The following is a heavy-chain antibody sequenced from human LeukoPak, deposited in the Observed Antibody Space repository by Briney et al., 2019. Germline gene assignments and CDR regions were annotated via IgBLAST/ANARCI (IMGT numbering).Heavy chain of an antibody. V-gene: IGHV4-59*12. CDR1: GGSISSYY. D-gene: IGHD3-22*01. J-gene: IGHJ4*02. Sequence: PSETLSLTCTVSGGSISSYYWSWIRQPPGKGLEWIGYIYYSGSTNYNPSLKSRVTMSVDTSKNQFSLKLSSVTAADTAVYYCARDMLNYYDSSPFDYWGQGTLVTVSS. CDR3: ARDMLNYYDSSPFDY. CDR2: IYYSGST.